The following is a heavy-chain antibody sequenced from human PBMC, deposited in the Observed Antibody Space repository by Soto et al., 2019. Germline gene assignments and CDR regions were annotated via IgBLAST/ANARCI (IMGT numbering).Heavy chain of an antibody. CDR2: ISSSGTTI. V-gene: IGHV3-11*04. CDR1: RFSFSDYY. D-gene: IGHD3-10*01. CDR3: ARDSGYGSGASVNHYLDF. J-gene: IGHJ4*01. Sequence: PGGSLRLSCAASRFSFSDYYMTWIRQAPGKGLESVSYISSSGTTIFYADSVKGRFTMSRDNAKNSLYLQMDSLRAEDTAVYYCARDSGYGSGASVNHYLDFWGRGTLVTVSS.